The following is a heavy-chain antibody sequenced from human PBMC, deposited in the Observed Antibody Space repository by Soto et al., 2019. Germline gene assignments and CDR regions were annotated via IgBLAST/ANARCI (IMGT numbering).Heavy chain of an antibody. CDR2: ISGSGAST. D-gene: IGHD2-8*02. V-gene: IGHV3-23*01. Sequence: EVQLLESGGGLVQPGGSLRLSCAASGFTFITYAMSWVRQAPGKGLEWVSTISGSGASTYFADSVKGRFTISRDNSKNTLYLQMRSRRVEDTGVYYCARAEAVHTGPDYWGQGTLVTVSS. CDR1: GFTFITYA. CDR3: ARAEAVHTGPDY. J-gene: IGHJ4*02.